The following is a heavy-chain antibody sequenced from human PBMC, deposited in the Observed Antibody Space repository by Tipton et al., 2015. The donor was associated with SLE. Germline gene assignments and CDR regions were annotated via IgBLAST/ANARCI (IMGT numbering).Heavy chain of an antibody. CDR2: IYSDGRT. CDR3: AKDGARGYSYYGMDV. J-gene: IGHJ6*02. Sequence: GSLRLSCAASGFTFSNYWMHWVRQAPGKGLEWVSVIYSDGRTYYADSVKGRFTISRENSKNTLYLQMNSLRAEDTAVYYCAKDGARGYSYYGMDVWGQGTTVTVSS. CDR1: GFTFSNYW. D-gene: IGHD5-24*01. V-gene: IGHV3-66*02.